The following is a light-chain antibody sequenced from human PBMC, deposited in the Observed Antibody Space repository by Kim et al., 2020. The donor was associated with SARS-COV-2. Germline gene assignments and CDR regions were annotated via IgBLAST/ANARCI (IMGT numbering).Light chain of an antibody. J-gene: IGLJ1*01. CDR3: QAWDSSTAGV. CDR1: KLGDKY. CDR2: QDK. Sequence: SYELTQPPSVSVSPGQTATITCSGDKLGDKYACWYQQKPGQSPVLFIYQDKKRPSGIPERFSGSNSGNTATLTISGTQAMDEADYYCQAWDSSTAGVFGTGTKVTVL. V-gene: IGLV3-1*01.